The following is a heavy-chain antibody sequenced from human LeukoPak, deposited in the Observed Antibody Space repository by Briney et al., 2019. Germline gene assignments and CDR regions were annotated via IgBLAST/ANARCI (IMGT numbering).Heavy chain of an antibody. CDR2: ISPDDSDI. D-gene: IGHD1-26*01. CDR3: AIHEGSGSYYSY. V-gene: IGHV5-51*01. J-gene: IGHJ4*02. CDR1: GYSFTTYW. Sequence: GQSLKISCKGSGYSFTTYWIAWLRQMPGRLLEWMGIISPDDSDIRYSPSFQGHVTITADKSISTAYLQWSSLQASDTAMYYCAIHEGSGSYYSYWGQGTLVTVSS.